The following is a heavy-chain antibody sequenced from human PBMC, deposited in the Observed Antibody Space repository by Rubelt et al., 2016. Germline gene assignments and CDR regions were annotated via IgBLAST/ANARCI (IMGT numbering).Heavy chain of an antibody. V-gene: IGHV4-34*01. D-gene: IGHD3-10*01. CDR2: IYSSGAT. J-gene: IGHJ4*02. Sequence: QVQLHQWGGGLLKPSETLSLTCAVDGEPFRGYSWTWIRQPPGGGLEWIGDIYSSGATFYNPSLESRVTTSVDYLKKHFSLSRKSVTAADTGVYYCARGMKYYGSGTYDFWGRGILVAVSS. CDR1: GEPFRGYS. CDR3: ARGMKYYGSGTYDF.